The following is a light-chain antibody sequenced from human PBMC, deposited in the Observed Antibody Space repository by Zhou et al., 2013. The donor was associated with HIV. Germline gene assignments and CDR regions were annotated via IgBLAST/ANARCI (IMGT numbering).Light chain of an antibody. CDR1: QSISSN. CDR3: QQYGSSPTT. V-gene: IGKV3-20*01. Sequence: EIVMTQSPATLSVSPGERATLSCRASQSISSNLAWYQHKPGQAPTLLIYGASSRATGIPDRFSGSGSGRDFTLTISRLEPEDFAVYYCQQYGSSPTTFGGGTKVEMK. CDR2: GAS. J-gene: IGKJ4*01.